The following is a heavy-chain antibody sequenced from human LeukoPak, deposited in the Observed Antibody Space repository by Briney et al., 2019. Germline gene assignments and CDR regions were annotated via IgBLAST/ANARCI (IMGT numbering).Heavy chain of an antibody. CDR1: GFTFNGYS. CDR3: ARVGEFDY. J-gene: IGHJ4*02. Sequence: GGSLRLSCTASGFTFNGYSMNWVRQAPGKGLEWVSSISTSSSYIYYADSVKGRFTISRNNPKNSLYLQMNSLRAEDTAVYYCARVGEFDYWGQGTQVTVSS. V-gene: IGHV3-21*01. D-gene: IGHD3-10*01. CDR2: ISTSSSYI.